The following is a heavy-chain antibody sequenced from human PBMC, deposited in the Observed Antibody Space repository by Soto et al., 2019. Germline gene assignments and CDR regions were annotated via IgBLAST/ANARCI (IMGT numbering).Heavy chain of an antibody. Sequence: ASVKVSCKASGYTFTGYYMHWVRQAPGQGLEGMGWINPNSGGTKSAQKFQGRVTMTRDKSISTAYMELSRLRSDDTAVYYCARRKGDYYDSSGYHYYFDYWGQGTLVTVSS. J-gene: IGHJ4*02. V-gene: IGHV1-2*02. CDR2: INPNSGGT. CDR1: GYTFTGYY. CDR3: ARRKGDYYDSSGYHYYFDY. D-gene: IGHD3-22*01.